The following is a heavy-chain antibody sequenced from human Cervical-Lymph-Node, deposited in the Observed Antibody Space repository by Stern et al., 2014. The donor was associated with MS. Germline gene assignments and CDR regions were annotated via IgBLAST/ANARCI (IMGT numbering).Heavy chain of an antibody. J-gene: IGHJ3*02. CDR3: ASPSYRDAFDI. Sequence: VQLVQSGAEVNKPGASVKVSCKASGYTFTRDYMYWVRQAPGQGLEWMGIINPSGGSTSYAQKFQGRVTMDRDTSTSTGYMELRSLRSEDTAVYYCASPSYRDAFDIWGQGTMVTVSS. D-gene: IGHD1-14*01. CDR1: GYTFTRDY. V-gene: IGHV1-46*01. CDR2: INPSGGST.